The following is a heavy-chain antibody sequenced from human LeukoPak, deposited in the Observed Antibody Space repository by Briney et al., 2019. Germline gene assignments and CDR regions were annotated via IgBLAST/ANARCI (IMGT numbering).Heavy chain of an antibody. V-gene: IGHV4-34*01. CDR3: ARGFATMVRGVVLDF. J-gene: IGHJ4*02. Sequence: PSETLSLTCAVYSGSFSGYYWSWIRQPPGKGLEWIGEIYHSGSTNYNPSLKSRVTISVDTSKNQFSLKLNSVTAADTAVYYCARGFATMVRGVVLDFWRQGTLVTVSS. D-gene: IGHD3-10*01. CDR2: IYHSGST. CDR1: SGSFSGYY.